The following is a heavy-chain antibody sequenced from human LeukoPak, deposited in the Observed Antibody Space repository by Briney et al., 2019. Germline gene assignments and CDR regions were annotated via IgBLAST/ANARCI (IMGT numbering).Heavy chain of an antibody. Sequence: GGSLRLSCAASGFTFSTYAMSWVRQAPGNGLEWVSVISCSGASTYYADSVKGRFTISRDNSKHTLYLQMNSLRAEDTAVYYCAKAAHESIAAAGSSLDYWGQGTLVTVSS. CDR3: AKAAHESIAAAGSSLDY. CDR1: GFTFSTYA. V-gene: IGHV3-23*01. J-gene: IGHJ4*02. CDR2: ISCSGAST. D-gene: IGHD6-13*01.